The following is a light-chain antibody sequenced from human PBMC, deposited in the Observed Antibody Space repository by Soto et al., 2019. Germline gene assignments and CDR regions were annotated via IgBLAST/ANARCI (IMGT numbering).Light chain of an antibody. Sequence: QSALTQPASVSGSPGQSITISCTGTSSDVGGYNYVSWYQQHPGKAPKFMIYDVSNRPSGVSNRFSGPKSGNTACLTISGLQAEDEADYYCSSYTSSSTYVFGTGTKLTVL. J-gene: IGLJ1*01. V-gene: IGLV2-14*01. CDR3: SSYTSSSTYV. CDR2: DVS. CDR1: SSDVGGYNY.